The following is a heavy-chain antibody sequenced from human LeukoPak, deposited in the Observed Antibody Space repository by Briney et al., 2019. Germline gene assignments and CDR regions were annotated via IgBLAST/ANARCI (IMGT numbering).Heavy chain of an antibody. J-gene: IGHJ3*02. CDR2: IYYSGNT. CDR3: AREYGSGSLINAFDI. D-gene: IGHD3-10*01. V-gene: IGHV4-59*06. CDR1: GGSISSYY. Sequence: PSETLSLTCTVSGGSISSYYWSWIRQHPGKGLEWIGYIYYSGNTYYNPSLKSRVTISVDTSQNQFSLKLTSVTAADTAVYYCAREYGSGSLINAFDIWGQGTMVTVSS.